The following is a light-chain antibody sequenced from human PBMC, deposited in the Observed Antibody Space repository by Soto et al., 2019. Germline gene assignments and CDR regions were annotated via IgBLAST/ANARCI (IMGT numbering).Light chain of an antibody. Sequence: EIVLTQSPVTLSLSPGERATLSCRASQSVGSYLAWYQQKPGQAPRLLIYDASNRATGIPARFTGSGSETDFTLTISXXXXEDFAVYYCQQRKNWQVTFGQGTX. CDR2: DAS. CDR3: QQRKNWQVT. J-gene: IGKJ5*01. V-gene: IGKV3-11*01. CDR1: QSVGSY.